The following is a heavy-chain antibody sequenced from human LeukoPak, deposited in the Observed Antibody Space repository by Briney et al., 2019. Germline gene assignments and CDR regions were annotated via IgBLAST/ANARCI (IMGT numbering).Heavy chain of an antibody. D-gene: IGHD1-1*01. J-gene: IGHJ4*02. CDR1: GFSLISYW. Sequence: QPGRSLRLACAASGFSLISYWTSWVRQAPGKVREWGGNIKQDGYEKNYVNSVKGRFTISRDNATNSLYLQLNSLRAEDTAVYYCAGCAGNSCYFDYWGQGTLVIVSS. CDR2: IKQDGYEK. CDR3: AGCAGNSCYFDY. V-gene: IGHV3-7*01.